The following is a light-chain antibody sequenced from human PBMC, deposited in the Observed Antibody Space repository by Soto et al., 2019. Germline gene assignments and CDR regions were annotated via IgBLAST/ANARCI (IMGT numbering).Light chain of an antibody. CDR3: QQYGSSPLT. CDR2: GAS. Sequence: EIVLTQSPGTLSLSPGERATLSCRASQSVSSNYLAWYQQKPGQAPRLHIFGASNRATGIPDRFSGSGSGTDFTLTISRLEPEDFAVYYCQQYGSSPLTFGGGTKVEIK. V-gene: IGKV3-20*01. J-gene: IGKJ4*01. CDR1: QSVSSNY.